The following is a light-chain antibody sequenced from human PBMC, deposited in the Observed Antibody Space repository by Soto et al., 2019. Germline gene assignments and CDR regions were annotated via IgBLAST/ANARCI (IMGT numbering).Light chain of an antibody. CDR1: ANNA. J-gene: IGLJ3*02. CDR3: QSYDTSLSASV. V-gene: IGLV1-40*01. CDR2: DDS. Sequence: QSVLTQPXSVSGAPGQXVTXXCTGANNAVHWYQQVPGTAPKLLIHDDSNRPSGVPDRFSGSNSGTSASLAITGLQAEDXXXXXCQSYDTSLSASVFGGGTQLTVL.